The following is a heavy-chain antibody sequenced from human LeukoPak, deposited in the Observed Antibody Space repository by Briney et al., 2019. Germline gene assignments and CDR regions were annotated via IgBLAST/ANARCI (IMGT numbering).Heavy chain of an antibody. V-gene: IGHV3-66*02. CDR1: GLTGSSTY. Sequence: PGGSLRLSCAASGLTGSSTYMSWARQAPGKGLDWLSVIYSGGSTYYADSVKGRFTISRDNSKNTLYLQMNSLRAEDTAVYYCARDHYDFWSGYSGVNWFDPWGQGTLVTVSS. J-gene: IGHJ5*02. CDR3: ARDHYDFWSGYSGVNWFDP. CDR2: IYSGGST. D-gene: IGHD3-3*01.